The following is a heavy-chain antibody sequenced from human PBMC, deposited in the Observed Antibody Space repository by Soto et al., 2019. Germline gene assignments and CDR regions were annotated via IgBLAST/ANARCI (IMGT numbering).Heavy chain of an antibody. D-gene: IGHD1-26*01. Sequence: SETLSLTCTVSGGSISSDYWSWIRQPPVKGLEWIGYIYYSGSTNYNPSLKSRVTISVDTSKNQFSLKLSSVTAADTAVYYCARGSNSGSYNFDYWGQGTLVTVSS. J-gene: IGHJ4*02. CDR3: ARGSNSGSYNFDY. V-gene: IGHV4-59*01. CDR1: GGSISSDY. CDR2: IYYSGST.